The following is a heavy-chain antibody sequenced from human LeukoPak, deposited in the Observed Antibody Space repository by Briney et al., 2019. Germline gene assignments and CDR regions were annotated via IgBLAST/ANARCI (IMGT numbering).Heavy chain of an antibody. CDR3: AKSMTRHDY. J-gene: IGHJ4*02. CDR2: ISGSGGST. D-gene: IGHD2-21*01. Sequence: GGTLRLSCAASGFTFSRHGMSWVRQAPGKGLEWVSAISGSGGSTYYADSVKGRFTISRDNSKNTLYMQMNSLRAEDTVVYYCAKSMTRHDYWGQGTLVTVSS. V-gene: IGHV3-23*01. CDR1: GFTFSRHG.